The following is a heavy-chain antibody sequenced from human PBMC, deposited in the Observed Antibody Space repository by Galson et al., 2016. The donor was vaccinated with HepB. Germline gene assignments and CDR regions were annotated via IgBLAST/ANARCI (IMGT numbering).Heavy chain of an antibody. D-gene: IGHD2-2*01. CDR1: GDSVSSNDAI. J-gene: IGHJ1*01. CDR2: TYYRSKWYN. Sequence: CAISGDSVSSNDAIWNWIRQSPSRGLEWLGRTYYRSKWYNHYAVSVKSRITIDPDTSRNQISLQLNSVTPEDTAVYYCARDTSTWDGLGTEYFHHWGQGPLVTVSS. CDR3: ARDTSTWDGLGTEYFHH. V-gene: IGHV6-1*01.